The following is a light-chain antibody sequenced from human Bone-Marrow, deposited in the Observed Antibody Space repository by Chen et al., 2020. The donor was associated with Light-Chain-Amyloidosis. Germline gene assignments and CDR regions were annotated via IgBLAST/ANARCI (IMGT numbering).Light chain of an antibody. CDR1: QGISNS. CDR3: QHYYGTLLS. CDR2: AAS. V-gene: IGKV1-NL1*01. Sequence: DIQMTKSPFFLSASVGNRATITCRPSQGISNSLAWYQQKPGKAPKLLLYAASTLESGVPSRFSGSGSGTDYTLTISSLQPEDFATYYCQHYYGTLLSFGPGTKVDIK. J-gene: IGKJ3*01.